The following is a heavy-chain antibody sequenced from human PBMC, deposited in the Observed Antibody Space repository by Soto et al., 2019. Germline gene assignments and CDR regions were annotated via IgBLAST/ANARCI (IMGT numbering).Heavy chain of an antibody. Sequence: QVQLVQSGAEVKKPGSSVKVSCKASGGTFSSYAISWVRQAPGQGLEWMGGIIPIFGTANYAQKFQGRVTVTADKSTSTAYMELSSLRSEDTAVYYCARDNKRRYCSGGSCYSVPLYYYCMDVWGQGTTVTVSS. J-gene: IGHJ6*02. D-gene: IGHD2-15*01. CDR2: IIPIFGTA. CDR3: ARDNKRRYCSGGSCYSVPLYYYCMDV. V-gene: IGHV1-69*06. CDR1: GGTFSSYA.